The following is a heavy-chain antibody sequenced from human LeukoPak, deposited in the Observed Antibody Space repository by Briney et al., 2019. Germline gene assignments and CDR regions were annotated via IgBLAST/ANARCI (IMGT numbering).Heavy chain of an antibody. V-gene: IGHV3-23*01. CDR1: GFTFNNYA. Sequence: GSLRLSCAASGFTFNNYAMSWVRQAPGKGLEWVSAISISGGSTYYADSVKGRFTISRDNSKNMLYLQMNSLRAEGTALYSCAKPPYSRAWYAWAQGTLVTVSS. J-gene: IGHJ5*02. CDR3: AKPPYSRAWYA. D-gene: IGHD6-19*01. CDR2: ISISGGST.